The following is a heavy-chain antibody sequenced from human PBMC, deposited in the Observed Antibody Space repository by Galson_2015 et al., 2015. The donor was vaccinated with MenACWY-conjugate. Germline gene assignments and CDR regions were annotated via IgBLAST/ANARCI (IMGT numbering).Heavy chain of an antibody. CDR1: GFTFSSYS. CDR3: ARDLYAAAGTGLDY. V-gene: IGHV3-21*01. Sequence: SLRLSCAASGFTFSSYSMNWVRQAPGKGLEWVSSISSSSSYIYYADSVKGRFTISRDNAKNSLYLQMNSLRAEDTAVYYCARDLYAAAGTGLDYWGQGTLVTVSS. D-gene: IGHD6-13*01. J-gene: IGHJ4*02. CDR2: ISSSSSYI.